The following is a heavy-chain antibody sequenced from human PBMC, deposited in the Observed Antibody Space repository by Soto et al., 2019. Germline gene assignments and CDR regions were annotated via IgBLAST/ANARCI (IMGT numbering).Heavy chain of an antibody. D-gene: IGHD2-15*01. CDR2: ISGSGGST. J-gene: IGHJ6*02. V-gene: IGHV3-23*01. CDR3: AKSGWSCSGGSCYSNYYYGMDV. Sequence: GGSLRLSCAASGFTFSSYAMSWVRQAPGKGLEWVSAISGSGGSTYSADSVKGRFTISRDNSKNTLYLQMNSLRVEDTDVYYCAKSGWSCSGGSCYSNYYYGMDVWGQGTTVTVSS. CDR1: GFTFSSYA.